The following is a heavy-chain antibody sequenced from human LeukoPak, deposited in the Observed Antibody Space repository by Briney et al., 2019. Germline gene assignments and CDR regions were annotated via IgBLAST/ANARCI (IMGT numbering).Heavy chain of an antibody. Sequence: PGGSLRLSCAASGFTFSSYAMSWVRRAPGKGLEWVSAISGSGGSTYYADSVKGRYTISRDNSKNTLYLQMNSLRAEDTAVYYCAKGAENYGDSVIDYWGQGTLVIVSS. CDR1: GFTFSSYA. J-gene: IGHJ4*02. CDR2: ISGSGGST. D-gene: IGHD4-17*01. CDR3: AKGAENYGDSVIDY. V-gene: IGHV3-23*01.